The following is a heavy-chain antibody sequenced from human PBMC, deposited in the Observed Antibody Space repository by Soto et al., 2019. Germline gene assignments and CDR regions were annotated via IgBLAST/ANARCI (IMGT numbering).Heavy chain of an antibody. J-gene: IGHJ5*02. V-gene: IGHV4-59*01. CDR3: ARDGGYCSSTSCYTGGLGWFDP. CDR2: IYYSGST. Sequence: PSETLSLTCTVSGGSISSYYWSWIRQPPGKGLEWIGYIYYSGSTNYNPSLKSRVTISVDTSKNQFSLKLSSVTAADTAVYYCARDGGYCSSTSCYTGGLGWFDPRGQGTLVTVSS. D-gene: IGHD2-2*02. CDR1: GGSISSYY.